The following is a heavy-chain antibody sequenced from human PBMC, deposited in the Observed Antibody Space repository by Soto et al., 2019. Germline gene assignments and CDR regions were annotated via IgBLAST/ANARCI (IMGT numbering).Heavy chain of an antibody. D-gene: IGHD5-18*01. CDR3: ATGGHNDGYNFYHGMDV. V-gene: IGHV1-69*01. J-gene: IGHJ6*02. Sequence: QVQVVQSGAEVKKPGSSVKVSCKVSGGIFTNNAISRVRQAPGQGLEWLGGVIPLFVTAYYAQIFRGRLRISADGATTTADMELSGLTSADTAVYFCATGGHNDGYNFYHGMDVWGQGTTVTVS. CDR1: GGIFTNNA. CDR2: VIPLFVTA.